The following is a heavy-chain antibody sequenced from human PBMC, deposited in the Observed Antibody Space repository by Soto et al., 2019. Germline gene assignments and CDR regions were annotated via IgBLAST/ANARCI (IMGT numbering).Heavy chain of an antibody. Sequence: GGSLRLSCAASGFIFSNYAMNWVRQAPGKGLEWVSYISRSSSTIYYADSVKGRFTISRDNAKNSLYLQMNSLRAEDTAVYYCAKTSVWLSSSDFDYWGQGTLVPVSS. D-gene: IGHD5-12*01. CDR1: GFIFSNYA. J-gene: IGHJ4*02. V-gene: IGHV3-48*01. CDR2: ISRSSSTI. CDR3: AKTSVWLSSSDFDY.